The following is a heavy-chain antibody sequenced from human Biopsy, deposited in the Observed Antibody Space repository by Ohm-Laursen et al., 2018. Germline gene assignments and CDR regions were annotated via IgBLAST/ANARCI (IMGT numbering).Heavy chain of an antibody. Sequence: SLRLSCAASGFTFTSYAMHWVRQAPGKGLEWVAVISYDGSGEYYADSVKGRFTISRDNSKNTLYLQMNSLRGEDTAVYYCAKCMTGGSNYYFHHCGQGTLVTASS. D-gene: IGHD2-8*01. CDR3: AKCMTGGSNYYFHH. J-gene: IGHJ4*02. V-gene: IGHV3-30*18. CDR2: ISYDGSGE. CDR1: GFTFTSYA.